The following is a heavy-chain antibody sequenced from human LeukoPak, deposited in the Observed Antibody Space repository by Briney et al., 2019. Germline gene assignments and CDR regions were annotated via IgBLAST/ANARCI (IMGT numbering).Heavy chain of an antibody. D-gene: IGHD6-13*01. CDR2: IYHSGST. J-gene: IGHJ2*01. CDR1: AGSISSYY. CDR3: ARDRAAAGSYWYFDL. V-gene: IGHV4-59*01. Sequence: SETLSLTCTVSAGSISSYYWIWIRQPPGKGLEWIGYIYHSGSTNYNPSLKSRVTISIDTSRIQFSLKLSSVTAADTAVYYCARDRAAAGSYWYFDLWGRGTLVTVSS.